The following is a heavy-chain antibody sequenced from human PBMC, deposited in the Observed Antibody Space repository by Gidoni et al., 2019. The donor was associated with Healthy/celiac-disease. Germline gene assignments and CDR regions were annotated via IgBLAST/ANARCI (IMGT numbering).Heavy chain of an antibody. J-gene: IGHJ3*02. D-gene: IGHD1-26*01. CDR2: IYSGGST. CDR3: ARDGYSGSLDAFDI. V-gene: IGHV3-53*01. Sequence: SWVRQAPGKGLEWVSVIYSGGSTYYADSVKGRFTISRDNSKNTLYLQMNSLRAEDTAVYYCARDGYSGSLDAFDIWGQGTMVTVSS.